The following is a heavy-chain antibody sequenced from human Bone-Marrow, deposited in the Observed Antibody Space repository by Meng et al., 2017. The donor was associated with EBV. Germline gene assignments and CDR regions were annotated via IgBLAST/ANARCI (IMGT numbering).Heavy chain of an antibody. CDR1: GSSLGTRGVG. V-gene: IGHV2-5*02. D-gene: IGHD6-6*01. J-gene: IGHJ4*02. CDR2: IYWDDDK. Sequence: QNTLKESGPPLVNPTQTSTLTCTFSGSSLGTRGVGVGLIRQPPEKALEWIALIYWDDDKRYSPSLKSRLTITKDTSKNQVVLTMTNMDPVDAATYYCAHIIAARPFDYWGQGTLVTVSS. CDR3: AHIIAARPFDY.